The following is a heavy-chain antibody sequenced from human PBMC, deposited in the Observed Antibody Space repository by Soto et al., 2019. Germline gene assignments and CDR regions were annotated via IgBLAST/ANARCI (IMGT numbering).Heavy chain of an antibody. V-gene: IGHV3-74*01. D-gene: IGHD1-7*01. J-gene: IGHJ4*01. Sequence: EVQLVESGGGLVQPGGSVRLSCAASGFTFSSYWMHWVRQAPGKWLMWVSRIHNDGSTTRYADSVKGRFTISRDNAKNTLYLQMSSRRVEDRAVYYCESDNWNSYWGQGTLVTVSS. CDR1: GFTFSSYW. CDR3: ESDNWNSY. CDR2: IHNDGSTT.